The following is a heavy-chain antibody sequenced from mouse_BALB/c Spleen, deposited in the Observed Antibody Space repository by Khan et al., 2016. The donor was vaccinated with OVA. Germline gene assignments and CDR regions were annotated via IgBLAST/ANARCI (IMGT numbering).Heavy chain of an antibody. CDR2: ISSGSTYT. CDR3: TRDGNYAHWYFDV. D-gene: IGHD2-1*01. J-gene: IGHJ1*01. Sequence: EVELVESGGGLVKPGGSLKLSCAASGFSFSSYTMSWVRQTPEKRLEWVATISSGSTYTYSPDSVKGRFTISRDNAKNTLYLQVSSLRSEDTAIYYCTRDGNYAHWYFDVWGAGTTVTVSS. CDR1: GFSFSSYT. V-gene: IGHV5-6-4*01.